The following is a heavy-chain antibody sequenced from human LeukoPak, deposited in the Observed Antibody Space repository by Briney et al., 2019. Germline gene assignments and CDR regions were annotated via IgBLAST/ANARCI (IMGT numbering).Heavy chain of an antibody. J-gene: IGHJ4*02. CDR3: ARITGTTGLNFDY. CDR2: IYYSGST. V-gene: IGHV4-59*01. CDR1: GASISNYY. D-gene: IGHD1-7*01. Sequence: SETLSLTCTVSGASISNYYWSWIRQSPRKGLEWIGHIYYSGSTNYNPSLKSRVTISVDTSKNQFSLKLSSVTAADTAVYYCARITGTTGLNFDYWGQGTLVTVSS.